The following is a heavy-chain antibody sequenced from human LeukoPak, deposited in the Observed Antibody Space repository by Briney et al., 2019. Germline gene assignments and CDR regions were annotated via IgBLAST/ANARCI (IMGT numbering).Heavy chain of an antibody. Sequence: GGSLRLSCAASGFTFSDYYMSWIRQAPGKGLEWVANIKQDGSEKNYVDSVKGRFTISRDNAKNSLYLQMNSLRAEDTAVYYCTRDYRGTFDHWGQGTLVTVSS. D-gene: IGHD1-26*01. J-gene: IGHJ4*02. CDR1: GFTFSDYY. CDR2: IKQDGSEK. CDR3: TRDYRGTFDH. V-gene: IGHV3-7*03.